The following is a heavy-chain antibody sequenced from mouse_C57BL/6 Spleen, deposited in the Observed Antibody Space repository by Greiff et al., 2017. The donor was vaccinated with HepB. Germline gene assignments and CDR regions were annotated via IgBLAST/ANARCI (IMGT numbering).Heavy chain of an antibody. CDR3: VRPVGYGYDEWLAY. J-gene: IGHJ3*01. CDR1: GFSFNTYA. V-gene: IGHV10-1*01. D-gene: IGHD2-2*01. Sequence: DVHLVESGGGLVQPKGSLKLSCAASGFSFNTYAMNWVRQAPGKGLEWVARIRSKSNNYATYYADSVKDRFTISRDDSESMLYLQMNNLKTEDTAMYYCVRPVGYGYDEWLAYWGQGTLVTVSA. CDR2: IRSKSNNYAT.